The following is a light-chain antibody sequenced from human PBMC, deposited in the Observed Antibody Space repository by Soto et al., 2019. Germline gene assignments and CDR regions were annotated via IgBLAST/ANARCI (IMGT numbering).Light chain of an antibody. J-gene: IGKJ1*01. CDR2: KAS. V-gene: IGKV1-5*03. CDR1: QSISSW. CDR3: QQYNSDSWT. Sequence: DIQMTQSPSTLSASVGDRVTITCRASQSISSWLAWYQQKPGKAPKLLIYKASSLESGVPSRFSGSRSGTEFTLTISSLQPDDFATYYCQQYNSDSWTFGQGTEVEIK.